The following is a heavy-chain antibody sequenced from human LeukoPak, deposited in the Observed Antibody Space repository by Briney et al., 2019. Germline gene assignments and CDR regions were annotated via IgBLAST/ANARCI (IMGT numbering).Heavy chain of an antibody. CDR1: GGSISPYY. CDR3: ARYQGDRGPFDY. V-gene: IGHV4-59*01. J-gene: IGHJ4*02. D-gene: IGHD2-2*01. Sequence: SETLSLTCTVSGGSISPYYWSWIPRPPRKGLDCIVYVFYSRSTNYNPSPKSRVTISVDMSKNQFSLKLTSVTAADTAGYYCARYQGDRGPFDYWAREPWSPSPQ. CDR2: VFYSRST.